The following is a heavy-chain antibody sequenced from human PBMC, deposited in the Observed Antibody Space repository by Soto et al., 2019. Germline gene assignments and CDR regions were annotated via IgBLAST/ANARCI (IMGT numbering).Heavy chain of an antibody. Sequence: PGGSLRLSCAASGFTFSSYSMNWVRQAPGKGLEWVSYISSSSSTIYYADSVKGRFTISRDNAKNSLYLQMNSLRDEDTAVYYCARDQGYYYDSSGSNYDYWGQGTLVIVSS. J-gene: IGHJ4*02. CDR2: ISSSSSTI. CDR1: GFTFSSYS. D-gene: IGHD3-22*01. CDR3: ARDQGYYYDSSGSNYDY. V-gene: IGHV3-48*02.